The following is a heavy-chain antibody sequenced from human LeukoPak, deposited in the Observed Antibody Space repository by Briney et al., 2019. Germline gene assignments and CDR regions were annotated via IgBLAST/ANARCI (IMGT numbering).Heavy chain of an antibody. V-gene: IGHV1-18*01. Sequence: ASVKVSCKASVYTFTSYGISWVRQAPGQELEWMGWISAYNGNTNYAQKLQGRVTMTTDTSTSTAYMELRSLRSDDTAVYYCARTMQQWLVDAAGGDYWGQGTLVTVSS. D-gene: IGHD6-19*01. CDR2: ISAYNGNT. J-gene: IGHJ4*02. CDR3: ARTMQQWLVDAAGGDY. CDR1: VYTFTSYG.